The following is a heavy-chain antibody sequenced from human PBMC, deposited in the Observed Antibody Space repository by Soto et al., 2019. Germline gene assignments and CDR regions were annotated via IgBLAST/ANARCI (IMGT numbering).Heavy chain of an antibody. CDR3: ARGLSGDKVDY. CDR1: GGSISSGDYY. J-gene: IGHJ4*02. Sequence: QVQLQESGPGLVKPSQTLSLTCTVSGGSISSGDYYWSWIRQSPGKGLEWIGHIYDRGSTYSNPSLNSRVFILVETSKNQFSLNLNSVTAADTAVYYCARGLSGDKVDYWGRGTLVTVSS. D-gene: IGHD7-27*01. V-gene: IGHV4-30-4*01. CDR2: IYDRGST.